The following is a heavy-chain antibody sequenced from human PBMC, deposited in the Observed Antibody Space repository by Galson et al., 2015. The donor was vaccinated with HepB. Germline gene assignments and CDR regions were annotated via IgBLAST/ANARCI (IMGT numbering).Heavy chain of an antibody. V-gene: IGHV3-73*01. CDR1: GFTFSGSA. CDR2: IRSKASTYAA. J-gene: IGHJ4*02. Sequence: SLRLSCAASGFTFSGSAIHWVRQASGKGPEWIGRIRSKASTYAALHVPSLKVRFTTSRDASKNMAYLHMRSLKTDDTAVYYCVRLGDLSGYSSSWGQGTLVTVSS. CDR3: VRLGDLSGYSSS. D-gene: IGHD6-13*01.